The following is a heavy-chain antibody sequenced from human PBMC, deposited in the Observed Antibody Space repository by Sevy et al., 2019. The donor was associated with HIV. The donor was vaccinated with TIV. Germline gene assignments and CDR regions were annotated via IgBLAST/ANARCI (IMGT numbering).Heavy chain of an antibody. CDR1: GGTFSSYA. V-gene: IGHV1-69*06. CDR2: IIPIFGTA. CDR3: ARDQDTAMVTGPDDAFDI. J-gene: IGHJ3*02. Sequence: ASVKVSCKASGGTFSSYAISWVRQAPGQGLEWMGGIIPIFGTANYAQKFQGRVTITADKSTSTAYMELCSLRSEDTAVYYCARDQDTAMVTGPDDAFDIWGQGTMVTVSS. D-gene: IGHD5-18*01.